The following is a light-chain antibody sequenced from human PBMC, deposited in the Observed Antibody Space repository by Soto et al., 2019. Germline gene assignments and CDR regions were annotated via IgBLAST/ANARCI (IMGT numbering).Light chain of an antibody. V-gene: IGLV2-11*01. CDR2: DVS. CDR1: SSDVGGYNY. J-gene: IGLJ3*02. Sequence: QSVLTQPRSVSGSPGQSVTISCTGTSSDVGGYNYVSWYQHHPGKAPKLMIYDVSKRPSGVPDRFSGSKSGNTASLSISGLQGEDEADYYCCSYAGSYTWVFGGGTKLTVL. CDR3: CSYAGSYTWV.